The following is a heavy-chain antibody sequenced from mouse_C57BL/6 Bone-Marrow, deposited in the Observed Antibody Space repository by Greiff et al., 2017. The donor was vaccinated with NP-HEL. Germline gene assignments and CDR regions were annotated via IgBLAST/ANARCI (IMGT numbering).Heavy chain of an antibody. D-gene: IGHD3-2*02. CDR1: GFNIKDYY. J-gene: IGHJ3*01. CDR3: TTTAQAPNAY. Sequence: VHVKQSGAELVRPGASVKLSCTASGFNIKDYYMHWVKQRPEQGLEWIGRIDPEDGDTEYAPKFQGKATMTADTSSNTAYLQLSSLTSEDTAVYYCTTTAQAPNAYWGQGTLVTVSA. V-gene: IGHV14-1*01. CDR2: IDPEDGDT.